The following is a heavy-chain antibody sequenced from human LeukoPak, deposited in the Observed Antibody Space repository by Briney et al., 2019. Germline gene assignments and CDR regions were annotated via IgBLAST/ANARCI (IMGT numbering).Heavy chain of an antibody. D-gene: IGHD6-19*01. CDR3: ARGGYSSGYPYYMDV. J-gene: IGHJ6*03. Sequence: GGSLRLSCAASGFTFSSYWMSWVRQAPGKGLEWVANIKQDGSEKYHVDSVKGRFTISRDNAKNSLYLQMNSLRAEDTAVYYCARGGYSSGYPYYMDVWGKGTTVTVSS. V-gene: IGHV3-7*01. CDR2: IKQDGSEK. CDR1: GFTFSSYW.